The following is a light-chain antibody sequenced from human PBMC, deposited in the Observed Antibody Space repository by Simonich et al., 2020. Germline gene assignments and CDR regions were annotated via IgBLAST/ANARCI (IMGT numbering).Light chain of an antibody. J-gene: IGKJ4*01. CDR3: QQYYSTPLT. Sequence: DIVMTQSPDSLAVSLGERATINCKSSQSVLYSSNNKNYLAWYQQKPGQPPKLLISWASTQESGVPDRFSGSGSGTDFTLTVSSLQAEDVAVYYCQQYYSTPLTFGGGTKVEIK. V-gene: IGKV4-1*01. CDR2: WAS. CDR1: QSVLYSSNNKNY.